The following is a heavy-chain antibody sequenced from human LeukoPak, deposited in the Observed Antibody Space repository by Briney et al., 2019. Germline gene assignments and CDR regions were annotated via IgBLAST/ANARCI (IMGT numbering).Heavy chain of an antibody. J-gene: IGHJ4*02. D-gene: IGHD5/OR15-5a*01. CDR1: GYSISSGYY. CDR2: IYHSGST. Sequence: SETLSLTCTFSGYSISSGYYWGWIRQPPGKGLEWIGSIYHSGSTYYNPSLKSRVTISVDTSKNQFSLKLSSVTAADTAVYYCARARVPFDYWGQGTLVTVSS. CDR3: ARARVPFDY. V-gene: IGHV4-38-2*02.